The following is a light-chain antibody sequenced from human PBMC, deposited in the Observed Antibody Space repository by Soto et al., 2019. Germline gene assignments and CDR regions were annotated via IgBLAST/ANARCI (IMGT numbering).Light chain of an antibody. CDR2: EVS. J-gene: IGLJ3*02. V-gene: IGLV2-14*01. CDR3: SSYTSNSTFEV. CDR1: SSDVGGYNY. Sequence: QSALTQPASVSGSPGQSITISCTGTSSDVGGYNYVSWYQQHPGKAPKLMIYEVSNRPSGVSNRFSGSKSGNTASLTISGLQAEDRADYYCSSYTSNSTFEVFGGGTQLTVL.